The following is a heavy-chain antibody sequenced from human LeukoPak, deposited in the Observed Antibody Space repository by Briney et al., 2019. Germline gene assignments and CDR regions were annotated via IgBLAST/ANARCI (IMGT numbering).Heavy chain of an antibody. D-gene: IGHD7-27*01. Sequence: GGSLRLSCAASGFTLSRYAMSWVRQAPGKGLEWVSGISGSGHSTFYADSVKARFTISRDSSKNTLYLQLNSLRAEDTAVYYCLRGVTGDIPYFDYWGQGTLVTVSS. V-gene: IGHV3-23*01. CDR1: GFTLSRYA. J-gene: IGHJ4*02. CDR3: LRGVTGDIPYFDY. CDR2: ISGSGHST.